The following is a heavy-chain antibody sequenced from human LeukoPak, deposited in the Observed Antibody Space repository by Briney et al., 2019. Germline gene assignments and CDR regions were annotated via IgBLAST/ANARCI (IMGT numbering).Heavy chain of an antibody. Sequence: GGSLRLSCAASGFTFSNYWMSWVRQAPGKGLEWVANINQDGSENCYVDSVKGRFTISRDNAKNSLYLQMNSLRVEDTAVYYCARDSQRWGNFDSWGQGTLVSVSS. V-gene: IGHV3-7*01. CDR2: INQDGSEN. CDR1: GFTFSNYW. D-gene: IGHD5-24*01. CDR3: ARDSQRWGNFDS. J-gene: IGHJ4*02.